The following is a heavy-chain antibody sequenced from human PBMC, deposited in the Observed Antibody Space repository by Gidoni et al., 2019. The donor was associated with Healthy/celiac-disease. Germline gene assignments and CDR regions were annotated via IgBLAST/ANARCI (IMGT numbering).Heavy chain of an antibody. CDR2: IYYSGST. CDR3: ARSIMITFGGVIASSYWYFDL. D-gene: IGHD3-16*02. J-gene: IGHJ2*01. V-gene: IGHV4-39*01. CDR1: GGPISSSSYY. Sequence: QLQLQESGPGLVKPSETLSLTCTVSGGPISSSSYYWGWIRQPPGKGLEWIGSIYYSGSTYYNPSLKSRVTISVDTSKNQFSLKLSSVTAADTAVYYCARSIMITFGGVIASSYWYFDLWGRGTLVTVSS.